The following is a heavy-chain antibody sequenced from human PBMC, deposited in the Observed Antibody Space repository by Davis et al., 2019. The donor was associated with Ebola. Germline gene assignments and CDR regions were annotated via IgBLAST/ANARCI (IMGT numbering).Heavy chain of an antibody. CDR1: GLNFSSYW. CDR3: ARDPNGDYVGGFEM. Sequence: GESLKISCAASGLNFSSYWMNWVRQGPGKGLEWVANIKQDGSKKNYVDSVKGRFTISRDNSKNTLYVQMNSLTAEDTALYYCARDPNGDYVGGFEMCGQGTMVTVSS. D-gene: IGHD4-17*01. CDR2: IKQDGSKK. V-gene: IGHV3-7*03. J-gene: IGHJ3*02.